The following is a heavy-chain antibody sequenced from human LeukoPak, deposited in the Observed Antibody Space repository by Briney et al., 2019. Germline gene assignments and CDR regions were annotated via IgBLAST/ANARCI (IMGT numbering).Heavy chain of an antibody. J-gene: IGHJ2*01. Sequence: SETLSLTCTVSGVSISSYYWSWIRQHPGKGLEWIGYIYYSGSTYYNPSLKSRVTISVDTSKNQFSLKLSSVTAADTAVYYCARGHFTGPFIGYGDYDLNWYFDLWGRGTLVTVSS. V-gene: IGHV4-59*06. CDR3: ARGHFTGPFIGYGDYDLNWYFDL. CDR1: GVSISSYY. CDR2: IYYSGST. D-gene: IGHD4-17*01.